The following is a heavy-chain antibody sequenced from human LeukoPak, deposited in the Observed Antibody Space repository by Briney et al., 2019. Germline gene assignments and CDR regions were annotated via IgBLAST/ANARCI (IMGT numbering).Heavy chain of an antibody. CDR3: ARGEYGSGSYHIDY. J-gene: IGHJ4*02. V-gene: IGHV4-39*07. D-gene: IGHD3-10*01. CDR1: GGSISSSSYY. CDR2: IYYSGST. Sequence: SETLSLTCTVSGGSISSSSYYWGWIRQPPGKGLEWIGSIYYSGSTYYNPSLKSRVTISVDTSKNQFSLKLSSVTAADTAVYYCARGEYGSGSYHIDYWGQGTLVTVSS.